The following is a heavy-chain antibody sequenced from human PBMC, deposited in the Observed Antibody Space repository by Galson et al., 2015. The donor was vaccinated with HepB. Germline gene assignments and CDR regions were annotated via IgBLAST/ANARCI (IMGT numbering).Heavy chain of an antibody. V-gene: IGHV1-3*01. Sequence: SVKVSCKASGYTFTSYAMHWVRQAPGQRLEWMGWINAGNGNTKYSQKFQGRVTITRDTSASTAYMELSSLRSEDTAVYYCATLLSFDAGHDYWGQGTLVTVSS. D-gene: IGHD3-10*01. CDR3: ATLLSFDAGHDY. CDR2: INAGNGNT. CDR1: GYTFTSYA. J-gene: IGHJ4*02.